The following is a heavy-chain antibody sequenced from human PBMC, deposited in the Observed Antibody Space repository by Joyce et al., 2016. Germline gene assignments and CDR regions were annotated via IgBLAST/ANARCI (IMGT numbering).Heavy chain of an antibody. D-gene: IGHD4-11*01. Sequence: EVQLVQSGAEVKKPGEYLKISCKDFGYSFTSSWIAWVRQMPGKGLEWMGFIDPGDSDTRYSPSFQGQVTISADKSISTAYLQWSSLKASDTAIYYCARHMDDYSTYGWFDPWGQGTLVTVSS. CDR3: ARHMDDYSTYGWFDP. V-gene: IGHV5-51*01. J-gene: IGHJ5*02. CDR2: IDPGDSDT. CDR1: GYSFTSSW.